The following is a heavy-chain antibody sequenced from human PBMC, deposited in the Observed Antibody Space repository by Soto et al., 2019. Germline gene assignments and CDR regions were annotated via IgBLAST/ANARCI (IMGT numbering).Heavy chain of an antibody. CDR1: GFTFSSYA. V-gene: IGHV3-30-3*01. Sequence: SLRLSCAASGFTFSSYAMHWVRQAPGKGLEWVAVISYDGSNKYYADSVKGRFTISRDNSKNTLYLQMNSLRAEDTAVYYCARDLMLTQTQEEGFDYWGQGNLVTVSX. D-gene: IGHD2-8*01. CDR3: ARDLMLTQTQEEGFDY. CDR2: ISYDGSNK. J-gene: IGHJ4*02.